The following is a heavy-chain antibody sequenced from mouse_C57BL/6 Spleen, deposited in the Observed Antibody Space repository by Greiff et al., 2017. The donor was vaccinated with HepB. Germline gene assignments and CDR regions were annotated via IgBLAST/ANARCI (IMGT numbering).Heavy chain of an antibody. CDR3: ASPHYYGSSLYAMDY. CDR2: ISSGGSYT. Sequence: EVNVVESGGDLVKPGGSLKLSCAASGFTFSSYGMSWVRQTPDKRLEWVATISSGGSYTYYPDSVKGRFTISRDNAKNTLYLQMSSLKSEDTAMYYCASPHYYGSSLYAMDYWGQGTSVTVSS. CDR1: GFTFSSYG. D-gene: IGHD1-1*01. V-gene: IGHV5-6*01. J-gene: IGHJ4*01.